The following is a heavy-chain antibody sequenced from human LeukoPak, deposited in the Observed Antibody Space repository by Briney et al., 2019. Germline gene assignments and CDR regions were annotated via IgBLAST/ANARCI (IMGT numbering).Heavy chain of an antibody. D-gene: IGHD3-10*01. CDR2: IYADGST. CDR1: RFTVSQNY. J-gene: IGHJ5*02. V-gene: IGHV3-66*02. CDR3: ARDRAGTQAWVEFDP. Sequence: PGGSLRLSCAASRFTVSQNYMSWVRQAPGRGLEWVSLIYADGSTHYVDSVKGRFTISRDNSKNTVYLEMNSLRPEDTAVYYCARDRAGTQAWVEFDPWGQGTLVTVSP.